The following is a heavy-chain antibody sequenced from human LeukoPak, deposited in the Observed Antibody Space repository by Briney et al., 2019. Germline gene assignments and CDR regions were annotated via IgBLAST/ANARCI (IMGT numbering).Heavy chain of an antibody. Sequence: SETLSLTCTVSGGFISSSSYYWGWIRQPPGKGLEWIGSIYYSGSTYYNPSLKSRVTISVDTSKNQFSLKLSSVTAADTAVYYCARHSSRRQQPNIEYVLLWFGESTPPDFDYWGQGTLVTVSS. J-gene: IGHJ4*02. V-gene: IGHV4-39*01. CDR2: IYYSGST. D-gene: IGHD3-10*01. CDR1: GGFISSSSYY. CDR3: ARHSSRRQQPNIEYVLLWFGESTPPDFDY.